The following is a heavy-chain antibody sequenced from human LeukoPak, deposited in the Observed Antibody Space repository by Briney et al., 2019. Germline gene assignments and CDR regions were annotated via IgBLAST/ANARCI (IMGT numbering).Heavy chain of an antibody. CDR1: GYTFTSYG. D-gene: IGHD3-22*01. CDR2: ISAYNGNT. CDR3: AREDDDSSGRRHDAFDI. J-gene: IGHJ3*02. V-gene: IGHV1-18*01. Sequence: ASVKVSCKASGYTFTSYGISWVRQAPGQGLEWMGWISAYNGNTNYAQKLQGRVTMTTDTSTSTAYMELSSLRSEDTAVYYCAREDDDSSGRRHDAFDIWGQGTMVTVSS.